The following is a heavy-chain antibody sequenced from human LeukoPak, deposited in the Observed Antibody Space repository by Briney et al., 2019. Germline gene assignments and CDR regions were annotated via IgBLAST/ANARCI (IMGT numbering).Heavy chain of an antibody. J-gene: IGHJ4*02. D-gene: IGHD1/OR15-1a*01. CDR1: GYSISSGYY. Sequence: PSETMSLTCAVSGYSISSGYYWGWIRQPPGKGLEWIGSIYHSGSTYYNPSLKSRVTISVDTSKNQFSLKLSSVTAAVTAVYFCTRLTSSPYYFGYWVQGTLVTVSS. CDR3: TRLTSSPYYFGY. CDR2: IYHSGST. V-gene: IGHV4-38-2*01.